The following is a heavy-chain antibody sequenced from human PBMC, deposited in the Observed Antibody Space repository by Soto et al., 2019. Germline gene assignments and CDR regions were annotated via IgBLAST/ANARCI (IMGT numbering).Heavy chain of an antibody. CDR1: GGSISSSPSY. J-gene: IGHJ4*02. V-gene: IGHV4-39*07. Sequence: SETLSLTCTVSGGSISSSPSYWGWIRQPPGQGLEWIGEINHSGSTNYNPSLKSRVTISVDTSKNQFSLKLSSVTAADTAVFYCARTYGSSWYMTFDYWGQGTLVTVSS. D-gene: IGHD6-13*01. CDR3: ARTYGSSWYMTFDY. CDR2: INHSGST.